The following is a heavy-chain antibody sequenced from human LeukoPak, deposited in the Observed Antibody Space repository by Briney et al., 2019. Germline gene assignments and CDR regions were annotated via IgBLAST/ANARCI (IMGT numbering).Heavy chain of an antibody. Sequence: PGVSLRLSCAASGFTFSSYSMNWVRQAPGKGLEWVSSIRSSSSYIYYADSVKGRFTISRDNAKNSLYLQMNSLRAEDTAVYYCARDLPRMVRGVDGAFDIWGQGTMVTVSS. CDR2: IRSSSSYI. V-gene: IGHV3-21*01. CDR1: GFTFSSYS. CDR3: ARDLPRMVRGVDGAFDI. J-gene: IGHJ3*02. D-gene: IGHD3-10*01.